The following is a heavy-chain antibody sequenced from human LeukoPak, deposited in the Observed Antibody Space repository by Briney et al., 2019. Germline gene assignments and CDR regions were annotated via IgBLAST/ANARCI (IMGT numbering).Heavy chain of an antibody. CDR1: SASISSSPYY. D-gene: IGHD1-1*01. V-gene: IGHV4-39*01. Sequence: SETLSLTCTVSSASISSSPYYWGWIRQSPGKGLEWIGSIYYSGNTYYNPSLKSRVTIYVDTSKNQFSLNLSSVTAADPAVYYCARHRTSGSAYDAFDIWGQGTMVTVSS. CDR3: ARHRTSGSAYDAFDI. CDR2: IYYSGNT. J-gene: IGHJ3*02.